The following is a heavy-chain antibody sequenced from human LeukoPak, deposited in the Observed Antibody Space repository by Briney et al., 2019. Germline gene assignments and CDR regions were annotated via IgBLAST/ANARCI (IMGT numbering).Heavy chain of an antibody. D-gene: IGHD2-15*01. CDR2: ISGSGGST. V-gene: IGHV3-23*01. Sequence: GGSLRPSFAASGFTFSGMAMCGARRAPGRGRGWVSVISGSGGSTYYADSVKGRFTISRDNSKNTLYLQMNSLRAEDTAVYYCAKPSLVVAVATTPADYWGQGTLVTVSS. CDR3: AKPSLVVAVATTPADY. CDR1: GFTFSGMA. J-gene: IGHJ4*02.